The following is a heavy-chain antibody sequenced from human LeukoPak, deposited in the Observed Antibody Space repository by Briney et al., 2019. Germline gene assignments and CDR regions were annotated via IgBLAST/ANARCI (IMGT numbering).Heavy chain of an antibody. CDR3: ARERTGDSSFDY. CDR1: GYTFTGYY. J-gene: IGHJ4*02. D-gene: IGHD7-27*01. V-gene: IGHV1-69*04. CDR2: IIPILGIE. Sequence: SVKVSCKASGYTFTGYYMHWVRQAPGQGLEWMGRIIPILGIENYAQKFQGRVTITADKSTSTAYMELSSLRSEDTAVYYCARERTGDSSFDYWGQGTLVTVSS.